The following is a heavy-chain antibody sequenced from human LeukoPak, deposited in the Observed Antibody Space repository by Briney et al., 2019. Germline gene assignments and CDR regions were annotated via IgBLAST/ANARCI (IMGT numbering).Heavy chain of an antibody. J-gene: IGHJ4*02. V-gene: IGHV3-48*03. CDR3: ARGALLWFGELFKHFDY. CDR1: GFTFSSYE. Sequence: GGSLRLSCAASGFTFSSYEMNWVRQAPGKGLEWISYISSSGSTIYYADSVKGRFTISRDNAKNSLYLQMNSLRDEDTAVYYCARGALLWFGELFKHFDYWGQGTLVTVSS. CDR2: ISSSGSTI. D-gene: IGHD3-10*01.